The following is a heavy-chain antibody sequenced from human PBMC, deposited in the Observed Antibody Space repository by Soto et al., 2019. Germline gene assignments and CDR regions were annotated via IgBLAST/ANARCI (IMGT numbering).Heavy chain of an antibody. J-gene: IGHJ6*02. CDR2: IIPIFGTA. CDR1: GGTFSSYA. D-gene: IGHD3-9*01. V-gene: IGHV1-69*12. Sequence: QVQLVQSGAEVKKPGSSVKVPCKASGGTFSSYAISWVRQAPGQGLEWMGGIIPIFGTANYAQKFQGRVTITADESTSTAYMELSSLRSEDTAVYYCARGSGFLTGYSYYYYGMDVWGQGTTVTVSS. CDR3: ARGSGFLTGYSYYYYGMDV.